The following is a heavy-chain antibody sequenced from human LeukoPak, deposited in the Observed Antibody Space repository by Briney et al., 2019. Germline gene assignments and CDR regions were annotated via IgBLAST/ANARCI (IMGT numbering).Heavy chain of an antibody. V-gene: IGHV3-23*01. Sequence: GGSLRLSCAASGFTFSSYAMSWVRQAPGKGLEWVSVISGSGDNTYYADSVKGRFTISRDNSKNTLYLQMNSLRVEDTAVYYCARSNAVTLNWFDPWGQGTLVTVSS. J-gene: IGHJ5*02. CDR1: GFTFSSYA. CDR2: ISGSGDNT. CDR3: ARSNAVTLNWFDP. D-gene: IGHD4-17*01.